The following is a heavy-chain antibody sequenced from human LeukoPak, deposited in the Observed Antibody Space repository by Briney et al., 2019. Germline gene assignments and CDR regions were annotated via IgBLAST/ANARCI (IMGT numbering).Heavy chain of an antibody. J-gene: IGHJ4*02. D-gene: IGHD5-18*01. Sequence: PSGTLSLTCAVSGGSISSSNWWSWVRQPPGKGLEWIGEIYHSGSTNYNPSLKCRVTISVDKSKNQFSLKLSSVTAADTAVYYCARDIGDSYGPIDYWGQGTLVTVSS. CDR2: IYHSGST. CDR1: GGSISSSNW. CDR3: ARDIGDSYGPIDY. V-gene: IGHV4-4*02.